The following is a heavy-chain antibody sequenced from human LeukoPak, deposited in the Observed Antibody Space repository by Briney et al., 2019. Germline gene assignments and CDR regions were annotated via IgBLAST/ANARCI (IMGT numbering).Heavy chain of an antibody. V-gene: IGHV3-30-3*01. Sequence: PGRSLRLSCAASGFTFSSYAMHWVRQAPGKGLEWVAVISYDGSNKYYADSVKGRFTISRDNSKNTLYLQVNSPRAEDTAVYYCARAPTYSSGWYFDYWGQGTLVTVSS. J-gene: IGHJ4*02. D-gene: IGHD6-19*01. CDR2: ISYDGSNK. CDR3: ARAPTYSSGWYFDY. CDR1: GFTFSSYA.